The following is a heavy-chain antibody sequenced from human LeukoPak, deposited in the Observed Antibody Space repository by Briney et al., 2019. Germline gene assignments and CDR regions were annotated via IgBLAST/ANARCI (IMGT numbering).Heavy chain of an antibody. CDR2: ITVSSNVI. D-gene: IGHD4-17*01. Sequence: PGGSLRLSCVPSGFTLGRYTMNWVRQAPGKGLEWVSYITVSSNVISYADSVKGRFTISRDNAKNSLYLQLNSVRDEDPAVYYCARDSSYAFDYWGQGTLVTVSS. J-gene: IGHJ4*02. CDR1: GFTLGRYT. V-gene: IGHV3-48*02. CDR3: ARDSSYAFDY.